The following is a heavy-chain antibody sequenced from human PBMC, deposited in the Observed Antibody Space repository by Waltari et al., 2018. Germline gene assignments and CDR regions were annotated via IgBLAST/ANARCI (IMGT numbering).Heavy chain of an antibody. D-gene: IGHD3-10*01. V-gene: IGHV4-39*07. J-gene: IGHJ4*02. CDR2: VYYDGYT. CDR3: ARGAGHFKPFDS. CDR1: NGSVSRATYY. Sequence: HLQLQESGPGLVKPSETLSLTCTVSNGSVSRATYYGGWIRQPPGKGLAWIATVYYDGYTYYNPSLKSRVTISLDTSKNQFSLKLTSVTAADTAVYYCARGAGHFKPFDSWGQGTLVTVSS.